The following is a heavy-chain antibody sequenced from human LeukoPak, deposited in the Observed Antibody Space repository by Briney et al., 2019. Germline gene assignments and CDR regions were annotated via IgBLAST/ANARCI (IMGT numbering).Heavy chain of an antibody. V-gene: IGHV3-64*01. CDR3: ARADYDSPFDY. CDR1: GFTFSSCA. D-gene: IGHD3-3*01. J-gene: IGHJ4*02. Sequence: PGGSLRLSCAASGFTFSSCAMHWVRQAPGKGLEYVSAISSNGGSTYYANSVKGRFTISRDNSKNTLYLQMGSLRAEDMAVYYCARADYDSPFDYWGQGTLVTVSS. CDR2: ISSNGGST.